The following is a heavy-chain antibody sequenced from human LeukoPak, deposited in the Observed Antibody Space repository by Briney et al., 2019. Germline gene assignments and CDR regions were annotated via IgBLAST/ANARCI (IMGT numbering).Heavy chain of an antibody. J-gene: IGHJ4*02. D-gene: IGHD1-26*01. CDR2: ISSYGDNT. Sequence: PGGSLRLSCVASGFTFSDYTMHWVRQAPGKGLEYVSAISSYGDNTYYANSVKDRFTISRDNSKNTLYLQMGSLRADDMAVYYCARGSSGSHTLDDWGQGTLVVVSS. CDR1: GFTFSDYT. V-gene: IGHV3-64*01. CDR3: ARGSSGSHTLDD.